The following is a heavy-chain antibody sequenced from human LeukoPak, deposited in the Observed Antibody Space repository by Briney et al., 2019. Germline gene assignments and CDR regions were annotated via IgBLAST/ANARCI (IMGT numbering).Heavy chain of an antibody. V-gene: IGHV3-23*01. Sequence: PGGSLRLSCAASRFTFSNYAMSWGRQAPGKGLEWVSAICGNGGSTYYADSVKGRFTISRDNSKNTLYLQMNSLRAEDTAVYYCAKALRGWLRLFGGSWFDPWGQGTLVTVSS. CDR3: AKALRGWLRLFGGSWFDP. D-gene: IGHD5-12*01. J-gene: IGHJ5*02. CDR1: RFTFSNYA. CDR2: ICGNGGST.